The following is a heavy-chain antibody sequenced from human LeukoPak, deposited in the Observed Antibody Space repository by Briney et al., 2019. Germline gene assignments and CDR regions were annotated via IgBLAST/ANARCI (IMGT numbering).Heavy chain of an antibody. CDR1: GGSISSYY. CDR2: IYYSGST. CDR3: ARRGMTTSFDY. Sequence: SETLSLTCTVSGGSISSYYWSWIRQPPGKGLEWIGYIYYSGSTNYNPSLKSRVTISVDTSKNQFSLKLNSVTAADTAVYYCARRGMTTSFDYWGQGTLVTVSS. V-gene: IGHV4-59*08. D-gene: IGHD4-11*01. J-gene: IGHJ4*02.